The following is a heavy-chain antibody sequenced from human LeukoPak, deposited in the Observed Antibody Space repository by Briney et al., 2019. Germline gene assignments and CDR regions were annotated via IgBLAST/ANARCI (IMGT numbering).Heavy chain of an antibody. CDR3: ARLKLQYYYDSSGRGGYFDY. CDR1: GGTFSSYA. J-gene: IGHJ4*02. D-gene: IGHD3-22*01. V-gene: IGHV1-69*13. Sequence: SVKVSCKASGGTFSSYAISWVRQAPGQGLEWMGGIIPIFGTANYAQKFQGRVTITADESTSTAYMELSSLGSEDTAVYYCARLKLQYYYDSSGRGGYFDYWGQGTLVTVSS. CDR2: IIPIFGTA.